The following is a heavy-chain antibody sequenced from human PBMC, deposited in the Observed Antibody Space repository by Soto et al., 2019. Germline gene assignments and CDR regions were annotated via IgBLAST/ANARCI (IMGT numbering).Heavy chain of an antibody. V-gene: IGHV3-33*01. CDR1: GFTFSSYG. D-gene: IGHD5-12*01. J-gene: IGHJ3*02. CDR2: IWYDGSNK. Sequence: GGSLRLSCAASGFTFSSYGMHWVRQAPGKGLEWVAVIWYDGSNKYYADSVKGRFTISRDNSKNTLYLQMNSLRAEDTAVYYCARDWGQGVATIFAFDIWGQGTMVTVSS. CDR3: ARDWGQGVATIFAFDI.